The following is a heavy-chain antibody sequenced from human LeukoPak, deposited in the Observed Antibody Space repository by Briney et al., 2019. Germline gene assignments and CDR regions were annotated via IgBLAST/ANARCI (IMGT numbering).Heavy chain of an antibody. Sequence: PGGSLRLSCAAPGLTFSGYWMHWVRQAPGKGLVWVSRINGDGSSTSYADSVKGRFTISRDNAKNTLYLQTNSLGAEDTAVYYCARARNCSSGTCYKDYWGQGTLVTVSS. D-gene: IGHD2-15*01. CDR3: ARARNCSSGTCYKDY. CDR2: INGDGSST. J-gene: IGHJ4*02. CDR1: GLTFSGYW. V-gene: IGHV3-74*01.